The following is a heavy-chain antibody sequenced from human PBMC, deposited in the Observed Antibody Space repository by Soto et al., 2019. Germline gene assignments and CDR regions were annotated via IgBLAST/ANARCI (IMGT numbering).Heavy chain of an antibody. V-gene: IGHV3-33*01. D-gene: IGHD1-1*01. CDR1: GFNFSTYG. CDR3: AREFPQKRDDVGFDY. J-gene: IGHJ4*02. CDR2: IYYDGSTK. Sequence: WGSLRLSCAASGFNFSTYGMHWVRQAPGKGLEWVAVIYYDGSTKYYADSVKGRFTVSRDNSKNTMFLQMNSLRAEDTALYYCAREFPQKRDDVGFDYWGKGNMVSVSS.